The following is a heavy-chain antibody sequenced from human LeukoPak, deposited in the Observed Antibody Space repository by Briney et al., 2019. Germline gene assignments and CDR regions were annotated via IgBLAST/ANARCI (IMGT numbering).Heavy chain of an antibody. J-gene: IGHJ4*02. CDR3: AGSGRGGLKSGVHY. CDR2: ISYNGRT. Sequence: SETLSLTCTVSGGSISSNNCYWGWIRQPPGKGLEWIGTISYNGRTWYNPSPKSRVTMSVDTSKNQFSLKLSSVTAADTAMYYCAGSGRGGLKSGVHYWGQGTLVTVSS. D-gene: IGHD6-25*01. V-gene: IGHV4-39*01. CDR1: GGSISSNNCY.